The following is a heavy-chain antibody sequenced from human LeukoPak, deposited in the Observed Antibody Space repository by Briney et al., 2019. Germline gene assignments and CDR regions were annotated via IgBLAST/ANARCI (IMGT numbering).Heavy chain of an antibody. CDR3: AKLFRSSSPDY. Sequence: GGSLRLSCAASGFTFSSYAMSWVRQASGKGLEWVSAISGSGGNTYYADSLKGRFTISRDNSKITLYLQMNSLRAEDTAVYYCAKLFRSSSPDYWGQGTPVTVSS. CDR1: GFTFSSYA. CDR2: ISGSGGNT. V-gene: IGHV3-23*01. J-gene: IGHJ4*02. D-gene: IGHD6-13*01.